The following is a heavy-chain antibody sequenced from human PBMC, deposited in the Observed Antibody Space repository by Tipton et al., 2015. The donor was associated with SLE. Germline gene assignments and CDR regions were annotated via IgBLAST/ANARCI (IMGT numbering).Heavy chain of an antibody. CDR2: IYYSGST. CDR1: GDSISSSSYY. D-gene: IGHD2-8*01. J-gene: IGHJ3*02. CDR3: SSLLMVYDAFDI. V-gene: IGHV4-39*07. Sequence: TLSLTCTVSGDSISSSSYYWGWIRQPPGKGLEWIGSIYYSGSTYYNPSLKSRVTISVDKSKNQFSLKLSSVTAADTAVYYCSSLLMVYDAFDIWGQGTMVTVSS.